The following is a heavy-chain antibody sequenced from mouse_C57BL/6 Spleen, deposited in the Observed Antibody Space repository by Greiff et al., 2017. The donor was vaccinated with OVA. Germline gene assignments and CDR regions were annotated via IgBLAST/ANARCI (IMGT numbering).Heavy chain of an antibody. V-gene: IGHV1-50*01. CDR3: ARHYYGSSYEGY. CDR2: IDPSDSYT. Sequence: VQLQQSGAELVKPGASVKLSCKASGYTFTSYWMQWVKQRPGQGLEWIGEIDPSDSYTNYNQKFKGKATLTVDTSSSTAYMQLSSLTSEDSAVYDCARHYYGSSYEGYWGQGTTLTVSS. J-gene: IGHJ2*01. CDR1: GYTFTSYW. D-gene: IGHD1-1*01.